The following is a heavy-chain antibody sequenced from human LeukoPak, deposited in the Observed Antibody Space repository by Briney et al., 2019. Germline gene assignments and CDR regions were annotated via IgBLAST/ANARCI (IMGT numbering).Heavy chain of an antibody. D-gene: IGHD3-22*01. CDR3: ARFNTADTYYYESSGSYFDY. CDR1: GFTFSSYA. CDR2: ISGSGGST. Sequence: GGSLRLSCIGSGFTFSSYAMSWVRQAPGKGLEWVSTISGSGGSTYYEDSVKGRFTISRDNSKNTVYLQMNSLRAEDTAVYFCARFNTADTYYYESSGSYFDYWGQGTLVTVSS. V-gene: IGHV3-23*01. J-gene: IGHJ4*02.